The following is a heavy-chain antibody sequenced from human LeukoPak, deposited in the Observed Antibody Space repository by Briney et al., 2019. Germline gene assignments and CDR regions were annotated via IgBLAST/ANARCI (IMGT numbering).Heavy chain of an antibody. D-gene: IGHD2-2*01. CDR3: ARAGGYCTSANCYGSMDV. Sequence: GGSLRLSCAGSGFSFNGYSMNWVRQAPGKGLEWVSSIGSSSEYIYYADSVKGRFTISRDNSRNSLYLQMNSLGAEDTAVYYCARAGGYCTSANCYGSMDVWGKGTTVTISS. CDR2: IGSSSEYI. CDR1: GFSFNGYS. J-gene: IGHJ6*03. V-gene: IGHV3-21*06.